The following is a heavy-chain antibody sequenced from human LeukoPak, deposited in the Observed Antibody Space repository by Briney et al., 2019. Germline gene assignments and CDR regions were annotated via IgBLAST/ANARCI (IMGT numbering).Heavy chain of an antibody. CDR1: GFTFSSYS. J-gene: IGHJ4*02. CDR2: ISSSSSYI. Sequence: GGSLRLSCAASGFTFSSYSMNWVRQAPGKGLEWVSSISSSSSYIYYADSVKGRFTISRDNSKNTLYLQMNSLRAEDTAVYYCAREQQWLANRGGYYFDYWGQGTLVTVSS. V-gene: IGHV3-21*04. D-gene: IGHD6-19*01. CDR3: AREQQWLANRGGYYFDY.